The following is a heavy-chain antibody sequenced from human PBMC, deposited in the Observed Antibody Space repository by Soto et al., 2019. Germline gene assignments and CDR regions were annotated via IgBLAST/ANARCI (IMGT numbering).Heavy chain of an antibody. J-gene: IGHJ4*02. CDR3: AIQDCTNDVCLEAAVTVGGALEY. V-gene: IGHV3-74*01. Sequence: EVQLVESRGGLVQPGKALRLACAASGFSIRKYWMHWVRQAPGKGPVWVSYISGDGTTTDYAGSVKGRFTISRDNAKNTLFLQMDSLRVEDTAIYFCAIQDCTNDVCLEAAVTVGGALEYWGRGAQVTVSS. D-gene: IGHD2-8*01. CDR2: ISGDGTTT. CDR1: GFSIRKYW.